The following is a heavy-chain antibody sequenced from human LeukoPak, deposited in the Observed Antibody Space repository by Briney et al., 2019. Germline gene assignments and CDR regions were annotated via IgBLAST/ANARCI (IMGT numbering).Heavy chain of an antibody. V-gene: IGHV1-18*01. Sequence: ASVKVSCKASGYTFISYGISWVRQAPGQGLEWMGWITAYNGYTNYAQKFQGRVTMTTDASTNTAYMELRSLRSDDTAVYYCARNGSSYLDAFDIWGQGTLVTVSS. J-gene: IGHJ3*02. CDR1: GYTFISYG. CDR2: ITAYNGYT. CDR3: ARNGSSYLDAFDI. D-gene: IGHD3-22*01.